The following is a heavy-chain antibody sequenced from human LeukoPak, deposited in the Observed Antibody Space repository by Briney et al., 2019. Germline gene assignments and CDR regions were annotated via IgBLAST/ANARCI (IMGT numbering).Heavy chain of an antibody. J-gene: IGHJ3*02. D-gene: IGHD2-8*02. Sequence: SETLSLTCTVSGGSIGSGGYYWSWIRQHPGKGLEWIGYIYYSGSTYFNPSLKSRVTISVDTSKSQFSLKLSSVTAADTAVYYCARELLGAFDIWGQGTMVTVSS. CDR3: ARELLGAFDI. V-gene: IGHV4-31*03. CDR1: GGSIGSGGYY. CDR2: IYYSGST.